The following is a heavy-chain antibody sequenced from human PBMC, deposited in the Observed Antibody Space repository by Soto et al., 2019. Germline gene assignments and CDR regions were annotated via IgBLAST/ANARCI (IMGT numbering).Heavy chain of an antibody. CDR3: AADFRLRFLEWLPQGGNYYYGMDV. Sequence: ASVKVSCKASGFTFTSSAVQWVRQARGQRLEWIGWIVVGSGNTNYAQKFQERVTITRDMSTSTAYMELSSLRSEDTAVYYCAADFRLRFLEWLPQGGNYYYGMDVWGQGTTVTVSS. CDR1: GFTFTSSA. CDR2: IVVGSGNT. V-gene: IGHV1-58*01. J-gene: IGHJ6*02. D-gene: IGHD3-3*01.